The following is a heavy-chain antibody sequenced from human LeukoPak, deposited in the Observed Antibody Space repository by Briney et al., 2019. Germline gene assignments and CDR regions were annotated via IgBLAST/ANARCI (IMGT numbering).Heavy chain of an antibody. V-gene: IGHV4-34*01. CDR2: INHSGST. CDR3: ARVGGRRWFDP. J-gene: IGHJ5*02. D-gene: IGHD2-15*01. CDR1: GGSFSGYY. Sequence: SETLSLTCAVYGGSFSGYYWSWIRQPPGKGLEWIWEINHSGSTNYNPSLKSRVTISVDTSKNQFSLKLSSVNAADTAVYYCARVGGRRWFDPWGQGTLVTVSS.